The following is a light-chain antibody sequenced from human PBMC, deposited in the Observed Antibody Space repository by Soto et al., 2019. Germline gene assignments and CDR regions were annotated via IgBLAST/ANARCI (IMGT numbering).Light chain of an antibody. V-gene: IGLV2-14*03. CDR1: SSDVGGYNF. CDR3: SSYSGSSTLVV. CDR2: DVN. J-gene: IGLJ2*01. Sequence: QSALTQPASVSGSPGQSIAISCTGTSSDVGGYNFVSWYQQHPGKAPKLVIYDVNIRSSGVSDRFSGSKSGNTASLTISGLQAEDEADYYCSSYSGSSTLVVFGGGTKLTVL.